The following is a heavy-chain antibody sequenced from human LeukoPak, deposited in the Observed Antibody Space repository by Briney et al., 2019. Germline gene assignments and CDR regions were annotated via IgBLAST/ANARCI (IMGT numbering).Heavy chain of an antibody. CDR3: AKAGGSYYVSRFDY. CDR2: ISGSGGST. J-gene: IGHJ4*02. D-gene: IGHD1-26*01. V-gene: IGHV3-23*01. CDR1: GFTFSSYA. Sequence: GGSLRLSCAASGFTFSSYAMSWVRQAPGKGLEWVSAISGSGGSTYYADSVKGRFTISRDNSKNTLYLQMNSLRAEDTAVYYRAKAGGSYYVSRFDYWGQGTLVTVSS.